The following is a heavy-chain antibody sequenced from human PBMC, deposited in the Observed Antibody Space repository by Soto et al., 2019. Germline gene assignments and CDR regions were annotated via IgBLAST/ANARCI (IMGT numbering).Heavy chain of an antibody. Sequence: PSETLSLTCTVSGGSISSGGYYWSWIRQHPGKGLEWIGYIYYSGSTYYNPSLKSRVTISVDTSKNQFSLKLSSVTAADTAVYYCAGLMAPTGPFDYWGQGTLVTVSS. CDR2: IYYSGST. CDR1: GGSISSGGYY. D-gene: IGHD4-17*01. V-gene: IGHV4-31*03. CDR3: AGLMAPTGPFDY. J-gene: IGHJ4*02.